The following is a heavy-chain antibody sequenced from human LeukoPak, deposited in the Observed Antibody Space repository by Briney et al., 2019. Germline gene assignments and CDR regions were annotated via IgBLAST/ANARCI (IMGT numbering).Heavy chain of an antibody. CDR3: ARGYDILTGYLLQ. V-gene: IGHV1-3*01. J-gene: IGHJ4*02. Sequence: ASVKVSCKASGYTFTSYAMHWVRQAPGQRLEWMGRINAGNGNTKYSQKFQGRVTITRDTSASTAYMELSSLRSEDTAVYYCARGYDILTGYLLQWGQGTLVTVSS. D-gene: IGHD3-9*01. CDR1: GYTFTSYA. CDR2: INAGNGNT.